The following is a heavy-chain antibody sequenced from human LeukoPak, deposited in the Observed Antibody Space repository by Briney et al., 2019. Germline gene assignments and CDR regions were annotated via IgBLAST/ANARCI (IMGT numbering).Heavy chain of an antibody. J-gene: IGHJ4*02. CDR3: ARDSSGWSRDY. CDR1: GFTFSSYS. D-gene: IGHD6-19*01. CDR2: FSSRTSNI. V-gene: IGHV3-21*01. Sequence: GGSLRLSCAASGFTFSSYSMSWVPQAPGKGLGWVSSFSSRTSNIYYADSVRGRFTISRDNAKNSLYLQMNSLRAEDTAVYYCARDSSGWSRDYWGQGTLVTVSS.